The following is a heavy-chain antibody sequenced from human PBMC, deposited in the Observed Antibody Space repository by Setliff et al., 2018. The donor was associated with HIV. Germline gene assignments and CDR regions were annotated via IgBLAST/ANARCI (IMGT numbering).Heavy chain of an antibody. V-gene: IGHV3-53*05. CDR2: FYSTGST. D-gene: IGHD3-22*01. Sequence: GGSLRLSCAASGFTVRNNYMSWVRQAPGKGLEWVSVFYSTGSTYYGDSVRGRFTISMDNSKDTLYLQMNSLRAEDTAIYYCARDLFPYYHDSRPYYPPAYWGQGTLVTVS. J-gene: IGHJ4*02. CDR3: ARDLFPYYHDSRPYYPPAY. CDR1: GFTVRNNY.